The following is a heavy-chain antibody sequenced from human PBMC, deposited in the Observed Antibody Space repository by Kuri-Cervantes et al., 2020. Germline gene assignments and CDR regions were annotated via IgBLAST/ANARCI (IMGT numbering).Heavy chain of an antibody. V-gene: IGHV3-48*04. Sequence: GGSLRLSCTASGFTFGDYAMSWFRQAPGKGLEWVSYISSSSTAIYYGDSVKGRFTIYRDNAKNSLYLQMNSLRAEDTAVYYCAREVYYDILYRYSEGFDPWGQGTLVTVSS. D-gene: IGHD3-9*01. CDR1: GFTFGDYA. CDR2: ISSSSTAI. CDR3: AREVYYDILYRYSEGFDP. J-gene: IGHJ5*02.